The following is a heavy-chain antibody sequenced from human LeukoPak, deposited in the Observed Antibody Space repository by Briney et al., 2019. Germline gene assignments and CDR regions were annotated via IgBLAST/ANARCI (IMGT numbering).Heavy chain of an antibody. CDR3: VRTGNGGFYDS. CDR1: GFAFSNHW. V-gene: IGHV3-7*03. J-gene: IGHJ4*02. D-gene: IGHD7-27*01. CDR2: IKQDGSTR. Sequence: GGSLRLSCAASGFAFSNHWISWVRQAPGKRLEWVANIKQDGSTRNYVDSVRGRFTISRDNTKNSVYLQMDSLRVEDTAVYYCVRTGNGGFYDSWGQGILVTVSS.